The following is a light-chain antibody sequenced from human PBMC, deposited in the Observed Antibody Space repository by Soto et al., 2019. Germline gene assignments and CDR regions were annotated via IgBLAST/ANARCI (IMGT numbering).Light chain of an antibody. CDR3: ETWDSNTYV. CDR1: SGHSSYI. J-gene: IGLJ1*01. CDR2: LEGSGSY. V-gene: IGLV4-60*02. Sequence: QSVLTQSSSASASLGSSVSLTCTLSSGHSSYIIAWHQQQPGKAPRYLMKLEGSGSYNKGSGVPDRFSGSSSGADRYLTISNLQFEDEADYYCETWDSNTYVFGTGTKVT.